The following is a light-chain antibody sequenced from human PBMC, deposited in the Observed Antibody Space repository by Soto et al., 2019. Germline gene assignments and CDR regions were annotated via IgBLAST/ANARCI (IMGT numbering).Light chain of an antibody. CDR3: QQFDGSLWT. V-gene: IGKV3-20*01. CDR1: QSVTSTH. Sequence: EIVLTQSPGTLSLSPGERATLSCRASQSVTSTHLAWYQQKPGQAPRLLIYDASTRATGIPDRFSGSGSGTDFTLTICRLEPEDFAVYCCQQFDGSLWTFGPGTKVEIK. J-gene: IGKJ1*01. CDR2: DAS.